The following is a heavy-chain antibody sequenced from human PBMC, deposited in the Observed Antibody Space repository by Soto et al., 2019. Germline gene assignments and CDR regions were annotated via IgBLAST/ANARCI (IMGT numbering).Heavy chain of an antibody. Sequence: PGESLKISCRCSGYTFSNFWIAWVRHLPGKGLEWMGIIYPGDHETRYSPSFHGKVTISADKSINTAYLQWSSLESSDSAFYYCARRPRSSAYFDYWARGALVPAPQ. D-gene: IGHD6-13*01. CDR1: GYTFSNFW. CDR2: IYPGDHET. J-gene: IGHJ4*02. CDR3: ARRPRSSAYFDY. V-gene: IGHV5-51*01.